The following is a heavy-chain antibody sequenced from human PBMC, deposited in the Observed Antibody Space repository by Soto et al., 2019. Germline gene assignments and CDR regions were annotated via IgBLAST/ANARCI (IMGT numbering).Heavy chain of an antibody. CDR2: INPNTGGT. D-gene: IGHD3-16*01. CDR3: ARAYTALHPFDT. CDR1: GYTFTSYG. J-gene: IGHJ3*02. Sequence: ASVKVSCKASGYTFTSYGISWVRQAPGQGLEWMGWINPNTGGTNYAQKFQDWVTVTRDRSISTAYMELSRLRSDDTAVYYCARAYTALHPFDTWGQGTMVTVSS. V-gene: IGHV1-2*04.